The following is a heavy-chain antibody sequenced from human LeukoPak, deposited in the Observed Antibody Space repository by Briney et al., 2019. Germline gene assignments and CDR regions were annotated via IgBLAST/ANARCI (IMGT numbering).Heavy chain of an antibody. CDR2: IWSDASNR. Sequence: GRSLTLSCAASGFIFSHYGMHWVRQAPCKGLEWVAVIWSDASNRFYAGSVKGRFTISRDNSQNTLFLQMNSLRAEDTAMYYCARDAQRGFDYSNSLEYWGHGTLVTVSS. V-gene: IGHV3-33*01. D-gene: IGHD4-11*01. CDR3: ARDAQRGFDYSNSLEY. J-gene: IGHJ4*01. CDR1: GFIFSHYG.